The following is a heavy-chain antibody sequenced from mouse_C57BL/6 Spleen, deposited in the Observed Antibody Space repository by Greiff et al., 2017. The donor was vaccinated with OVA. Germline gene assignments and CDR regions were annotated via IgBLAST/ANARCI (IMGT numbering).Heavy chain of an antibody. V-gene: IGHV14-4*01. Sequence: EVQRVESGAELVRPGASVKLSCTASGFNIKDDYMHWVKQRPEQGLEWIGWIDPENGDTEYASKFQGKATITADTSSNTAYLQLSSLTSEDTAVYYCTTDYGSPPFAYWGQGTLVTVSA. D-gene: IGHD1-1*01. J-gene: IGHJ3*01. CDR2: IDPENGDT. CDR1: GFNIKDDY. CDR3: TTDYGSPPFAY.